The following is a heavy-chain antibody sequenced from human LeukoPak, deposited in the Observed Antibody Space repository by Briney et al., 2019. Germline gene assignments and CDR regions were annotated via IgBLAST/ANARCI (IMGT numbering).Heavy chain of an antibody. CDR2: INPNSGGT. CDR3: ARDAEEYSYGYQWFDP. Sequence: GASVKVSCKASGYTFTGYYMHWVRQAPGQGLEWMGWINPNSGGTNYSQKFQGRVTMTRDTSISTAYMELSRLRSDDTAVYYCARDAEEYSYGYQWFDPWGQGTLVTVSS. J-gene: IGHJ5*02. D-gene: IGHD5-18*01. CDR1: GYTFTGYY. V-gene: IGHV1-2*02.